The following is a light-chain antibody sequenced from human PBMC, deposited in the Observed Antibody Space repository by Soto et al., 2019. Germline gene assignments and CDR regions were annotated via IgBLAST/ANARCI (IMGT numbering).Light chain of an antibody. CDR1: SSDVGSYNL. V-gene: IGLV2-23*01. CDR3: CSEAGSRV. Sequence: QSVLTQPASVSGSPGQSITISCTGTSSDVGSYNLVSWYQQHPGKAPKLMIYEGSKRPSGVSTRFSGSQSGNTASLTISGLQAEDEAEYCCCSEAGSRVFGGGTKLTVL. J-gene: IGLJ3*02. CDR2: EGS.